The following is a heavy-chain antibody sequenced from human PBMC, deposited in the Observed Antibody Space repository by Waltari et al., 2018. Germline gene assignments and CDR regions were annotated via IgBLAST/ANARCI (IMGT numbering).Heavy chain of an antibody. CDR3: AGTLFSIAAAGPYDAFDI. CDR1: GYSFTSYW. J-gene: IGHJ3*02. Sequence: EVQLVQSGAEVKKPGESLKISCKGSGYSFTSYWIGWVRQLPGKGLEWMGIIYPGDSDTRYSPSFQGQVTISADKSISTAYLQWSSLKASDTAMYYCAGTLFSIAAAGPYDAFDIWGQGTMVTVSS. D-gene: IGHD6-13*01. CDR2: IYPGDSDT. V-gene: IGHV5-51*03.